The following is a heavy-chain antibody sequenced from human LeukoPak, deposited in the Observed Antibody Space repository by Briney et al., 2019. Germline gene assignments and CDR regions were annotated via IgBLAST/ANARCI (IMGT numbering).Heavy chain of an antibody. CDR3: AKVSGLIAARHYFDY. CDR1: GLTFSSYA. V-gene: IGHV3-23*01. CDR2: ISGSGGGT. J-gene: IGHJ4*02. D-gene: IGHD6-6*01. Sequence: GGSLRLSCAASGLTFSSYAITWVRQAPGKGLEWVSGISGSGGGTYYADSVKGRFTISRDNSKNTLYLQMNSLRAEDTAVYYCAKVSGLIAARHYFDYWGQGTLVTVSS.